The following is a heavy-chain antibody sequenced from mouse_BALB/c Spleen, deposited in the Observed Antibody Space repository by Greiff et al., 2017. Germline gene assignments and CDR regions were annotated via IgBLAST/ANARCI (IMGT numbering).Heavy chain of an antibody. CDR3: ASPYDYEGFAY. V-gene: IGHV5-17*02. J-gene: IGHJ3*01. CDR2: ISSGSSTI. D-gene: IGHD2-4*01. CDR1: GFTFSSFG. Sequence: EVKLMESGGGLVQPGGSRKLSCAASGFTFSSFGMHWVRQAPEKGLEWVAYISSGSSTIYYADTVKGRFTISRDNPKNTLFLQMTSLRSEDTAMYYCASPYDYEGFAYWGQGTLVTVSA.